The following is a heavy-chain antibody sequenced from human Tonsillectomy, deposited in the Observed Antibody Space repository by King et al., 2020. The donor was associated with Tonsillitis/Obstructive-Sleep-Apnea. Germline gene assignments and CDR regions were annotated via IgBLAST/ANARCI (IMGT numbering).Heavy chain of an antibody. V-gene: IGHV1-46*03. CDR3: ARDCSSISCLYYYGMDG. J-gene: IGHJ6*02. CDR1: GYTFTSYY. D-gene: IGHD2-2*01. CDR2: INPSGGST. Sequence: SGAEVKKPGASLKVSCKASGYTFTSYYMHWVRQAPGQGLEWMGIINPSGGSTSYAQKFQGRVTMTRDTSTSTVYMELSSLRSEDTAVYYCARDCSSISCLYYYGMDGWGQGTTVTVSS.